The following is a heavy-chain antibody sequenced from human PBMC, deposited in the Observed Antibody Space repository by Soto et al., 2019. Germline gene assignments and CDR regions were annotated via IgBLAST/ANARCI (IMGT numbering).Heavy chain of an antibody. CDR3: AHRMGIAAAEYYYYGMDV. D-gene: IGHD6-13*01. V-gene: IGHV2-5*01. J-gene: IGHJ6*02. CDR1: GFSLSTSGVG. CDR2: IYWNDDK. Sequence: QITLKESGPTLVKPTQTLTLTCTFSGFSLSTSGVGVGWIRQPPGKALEWLALIYWNDDKRYSPSLKSRLTITKDTSKNQVVLTMTNMDPVDTATYYCAHRMGIAAAEYYYYGMDVWGQGTTVTVS.